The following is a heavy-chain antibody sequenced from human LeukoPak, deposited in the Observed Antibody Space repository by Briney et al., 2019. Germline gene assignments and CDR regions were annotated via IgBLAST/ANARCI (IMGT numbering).Heavy chain of an antibody. CDR1: GFTFSDYY. CDR2: ISSSGSTI. CDR3: ARGESVLLWFRSYDAFDI. D-gene: IGHD3-10*01. J-gene: IGHJ3*02. V-gene: IGHV3-11*04. Sequence: ESGGSLRLSCAASGFTFSDYYMSWIRQAPGKGLEWVSYISSSGSTIYYADSVKGRFTISRDNSKNTLFLQMNSLRAEDTAVYYCARGESVLLWFRSYDAFDIWGQGTMVTVSS.